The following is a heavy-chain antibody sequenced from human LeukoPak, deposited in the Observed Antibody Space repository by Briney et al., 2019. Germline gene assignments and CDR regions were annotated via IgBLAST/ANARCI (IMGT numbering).Heavy chain of an antibody. CDR1: GFTFSSYA. V-gene: IGHV3-48*01. D-gene: IGHD2-21*02. J-gene: IGHJ4*02. CDR2: ISSSSSTI. Sequence: GGSLRLSCAASGFTFSSYAMSWVRQAPGKGLEWVSYISSSSSTIYYADSVKGRFTISRDNAKNSLYLQMNSLRAEDTAVYYCARSPLCGGDCYFTPLDYWGQGTLVTVSS. CDR3: ARSPLCGGDCYFTPLDY.